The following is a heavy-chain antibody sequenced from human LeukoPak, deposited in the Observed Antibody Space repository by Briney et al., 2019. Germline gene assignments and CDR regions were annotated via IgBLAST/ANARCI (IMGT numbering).Heavy chain of an antibody. Sequence: GGSLRLSCAASGFTFSSYAMHWVRQAPGKGLEWVAVISYDGSNKYYADSVKGRFTISRDNSKNTLYLQMNSLRAEDTAVYYCARTTYYYDSSAYAYWGQGTLVTVSS. CDR2: ISYDGSNK. CDR3: ARTTYYYDSSAYAY. V-gene: IGHV3-30-3*01. CDR1: GFTFSSYA. D-gene: IGHD3-22*01. J-gene: IGHJ4*02.